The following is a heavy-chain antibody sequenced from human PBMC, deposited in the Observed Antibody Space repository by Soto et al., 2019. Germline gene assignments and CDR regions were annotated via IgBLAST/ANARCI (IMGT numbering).Heavy chain of an antibody. CDR2: IYHSGST. CDR1: GGSISSSNW. D-gene: IGHD6-19*01. CDR3: ARLYPTMRRSGWYLDY. J-gene: IGHJ4*02. V-gene: IGHV4-4*02. Sequence: SETLSLTCAVSGGSISSSNWWSWVRQPPGKGLEWIGEIYHSGSTNYNPSLKSRVTISVDKSKNQFSLKLSSVTAADTAVYYCARLYPTMRRSGWYLDYWGQGTLVTVSS.